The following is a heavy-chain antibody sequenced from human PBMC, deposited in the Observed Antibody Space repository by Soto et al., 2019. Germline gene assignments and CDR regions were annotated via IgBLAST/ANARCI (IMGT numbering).Heavy chain of an antibody. CDR1: GGTFSSYA. V-gene: IGHV1-69*13. CDR3: AREDSSSRHFDY. Sequence: SVKVSCKASGGTFSSYAISWVRQAPGQGLEWMGGIIPIFGTANYAQKFQGRVTITADESTSTAYMELSSLRSEDTAVYYCAREDSSSRHFDYWGQGTLVTVSS. CDR2: IIPIFGTA. J-gene: IGHJ4*02. D-gene: IGHD6-6*01.